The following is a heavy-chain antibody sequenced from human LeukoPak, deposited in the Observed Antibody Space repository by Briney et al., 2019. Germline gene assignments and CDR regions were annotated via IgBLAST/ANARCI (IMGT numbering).Heavy chain of an antibody. J-gene: IGHJ6*02. V-gene: IGHV1-69*13. CDR3: ARVAVAGQYYYYGMDV. D-gene: IGHD6-19*01. CDR1: GNTFSTYA. CDR2: IIPIFGTA. Sequence: ASVKVSCKASGNTFSTYAISWVRQAPGQGLEWMGGIIPIFGTANYAQKFQGRVTITADESTSTAYMELSSLRSEDTAVYYCARVAVAGQYYYYGMDVWGQGTTVTVSS.